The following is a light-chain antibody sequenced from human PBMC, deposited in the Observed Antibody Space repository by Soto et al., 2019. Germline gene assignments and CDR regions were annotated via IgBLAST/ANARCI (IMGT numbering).Light chain of an antibody. V-gene: IGKV1-33*01. CDR2: DAS. Sequence: DIQMSQSPSSLSASVGDRVTITCQASQDINKNLIWYQQKPGKAPKLLIYDASDLKTGVPSRFSGSGSGTGFTFTISSLQPEDFATYYCQQYESLPLTFCQGTRLEIK. CDR3: QQYESLPLT. CDR1: QDINKN. J-gene: IGKJ5*01.